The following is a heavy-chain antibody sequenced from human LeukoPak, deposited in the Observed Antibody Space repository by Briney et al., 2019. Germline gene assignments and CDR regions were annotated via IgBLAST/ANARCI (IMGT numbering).Heavy chain of an antibody. V-gene: IGHV3-7*01. Sequence: GGSLRLSCAASEFIFSGYWMNWVRQAPGKGLEWVANIKQDGSEKQYVDSVRGRFTISRDNAKNSLYLQMNSLRVEDTAVYYCARDGFVGAADYWGQGTPVTVSS. CDR3: ARDGFVGAADY. CDR1: EFIFSGYW. J-gene: IGHJ4*02. CDR2: IKQDGSEK. D-gene: IGHD6-13*01.